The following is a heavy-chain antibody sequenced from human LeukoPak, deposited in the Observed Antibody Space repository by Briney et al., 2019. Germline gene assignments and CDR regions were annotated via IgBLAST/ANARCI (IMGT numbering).Heavy chain of an antibody. CDR2: ISGSGGTI. CDR3: ARLTSLVTAVDY. D-gene: IGHD2-21*02. CDR1: GFTFSSYA. V-gene: IGHV3-23*01. Sequence: GGSLRLSCEASGFTFSSYAMSWFRQAPGKGLEWVSAISGSGGTIYYADSVKGRFTISRDNAKNSLYLQMNSLRAEDTAVYYCARLTSLVTAVDYWGQGTLVTVSS. J-gene: IGHJ4*02.